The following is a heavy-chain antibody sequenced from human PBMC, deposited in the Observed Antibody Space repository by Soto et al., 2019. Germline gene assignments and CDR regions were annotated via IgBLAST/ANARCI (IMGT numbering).Heavy chain of an antibody. CDR1: GGAIRNSIYY. Sequence: SETLSLTCTVSGGAIRNSIYYWDWIRQPPGKGLEWIGTIYYDGSAYYNPSLKSRVTLSVDTSRNQFSLKLSSVTAADTAVYYCARGGSQGYNWNYVPWFDPWGQGTLVTVSS. J-gene: IGHJ5*02. D-gene: IGHD1-7*01. CDR3: ARGGSQGYNWNYVPWFDP. CDR2: IYYDGSA. V-gene: IGHV4-39*07.